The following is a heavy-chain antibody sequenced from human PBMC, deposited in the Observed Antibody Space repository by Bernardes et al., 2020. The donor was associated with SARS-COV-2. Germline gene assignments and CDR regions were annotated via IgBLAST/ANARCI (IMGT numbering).Heavy chain of an antibody. V-gene: IGHV4-4*07. CDR2: IYTSGST. J-gene: IGHJ6*02. CDR3: ARSILDENLYYYYGMDV. Sequence: TLSLTCTVSGGSISSYYWSWIRQPAGKGLEWIGRIYTSGSTNYNPSLKSRVTMSVDTSKNQFSLKLSSVTAADTAVYYCARSILDENLYYYYGMDVWGQGTTVTVSS. CDR1: GGSISSYY.